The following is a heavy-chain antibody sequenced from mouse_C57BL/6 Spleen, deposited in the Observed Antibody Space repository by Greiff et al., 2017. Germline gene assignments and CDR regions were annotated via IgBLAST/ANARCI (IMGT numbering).Heavy chain of an antibody. V-gene: IGHV14-2*01. CDR3: ANGFTSYFDV. Sequence: VQLQQSGAELVKPGASVKLSCTASGFNIKDYYMHWVKQRTEQGLAWIGRIDPEAGETKYAPKFPGKATITADTSSNTAYLQLSSLTSEDTAVYCCANGFTSYFDVWGTGTTVTVSS. J-gene: IGHJ1*03. CDR1: GFNIKDYY. CDR2: IDPEAGET. D-gene: IGHD1-1*01.